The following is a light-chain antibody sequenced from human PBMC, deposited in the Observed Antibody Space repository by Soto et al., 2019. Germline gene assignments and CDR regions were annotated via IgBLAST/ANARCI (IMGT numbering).Light chain of an antibody. CDR3: QQSYSTLWT. Sequence: DIQMTQSPSTLSASVGDRVTLTCRASQSIGSWLAWYQQKPGKAPKLLIYTASSLESGVPSRFSGSGSGTEFTLTISSLQPEDFATYYCQQSYSTLWTFGQGTKVDIK. CDR2: TAS. CDR1: QSIGSW. V-gene: IGKV1-5*03. J-gene: IGKJ1*01.